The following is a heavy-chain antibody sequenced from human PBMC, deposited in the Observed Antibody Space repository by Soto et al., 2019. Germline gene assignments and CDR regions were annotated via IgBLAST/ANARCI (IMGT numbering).Heavy chain of an antibody. V-gene: IGHV3-33*01. CDR2: IWYDGSNK. CDR1: GFTFSSYG. CDR3: ARDGFGDCSGGSCFGSPGYFQH. J-gene: IGHJ1*01. D-gene: IGHD2-15*01. Sequence: PGGSLRLSCAASGFTFSSYGMHWVRQAPGKGLEWVAVIWYDGSNKYYADSVKGRFTISRDNSKNTLYLQMNSLRAEDTAVYYCARDGFGDCSGGSCFGSPGYFQHWGQGTLVTVSS.